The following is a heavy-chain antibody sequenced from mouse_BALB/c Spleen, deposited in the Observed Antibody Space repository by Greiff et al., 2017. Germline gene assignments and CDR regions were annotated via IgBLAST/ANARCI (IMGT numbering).Heavy chain of an antibody. J-gene: IGHJ2*01. CDR3: ARRGRYYFDY. Sequence: VQLKQTGPELVKPGASVKISCKASGYSFTDYIMLWVKQSHGKSLEWIGNINPYYGSTSYNLKFKGKATLTVDKSSSTAYMQLNSLTSEDSAVYYCARRGRYYFDYWGQGTTLTVSS. V-gene: IGHV1-39*01. CDR2: INPYYGST. CDR1: GYSFTDYI.